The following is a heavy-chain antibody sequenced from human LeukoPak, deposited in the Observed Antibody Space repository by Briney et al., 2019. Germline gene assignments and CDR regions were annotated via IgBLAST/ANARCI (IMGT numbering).Heavy chain of an antibody. CDR3: AKDWSLGYGCLDY. D-gene: IGHD5-12*01. Sequence: PGGSLRLSCAASGFSFSPYGMHWVRQAPGKGLEWVAVIRNEGGNKDYADSVKGRFTISRDNSKNTLYLQMNSLRAEDTAVYYCAKDWSLGYGCLDYWGQGILVTVSS. J-gene: IGHJ4*02. CDR2: IRNEGGNK. V-gene: IGHV3-33*06. CDR1: GFSFSPYG.